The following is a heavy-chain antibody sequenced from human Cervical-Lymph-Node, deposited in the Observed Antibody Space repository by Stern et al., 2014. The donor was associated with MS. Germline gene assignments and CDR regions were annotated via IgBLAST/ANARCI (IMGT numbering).Heavy chain of an antibody. Sequence: QVQLVESGAEVKKPGASVKVSCKASGYTFTSYGISWARQAPGQGLEWMGLISAYNGTTNYAQKLQGRVTMTTDTSTSTAYMELRSLRSDDTAVYYCARLGVAGTNYYYGMDVWGQGTTVTVSS. CDR3: ARLGVAGTNYYYGMDV. D-gene: IGHD6-19*01. CDR2: ISAYNGTT. V-gene: IGHV1-18*04. J-gene: IGHJ6*02. CDR1: GYTFTSYG.